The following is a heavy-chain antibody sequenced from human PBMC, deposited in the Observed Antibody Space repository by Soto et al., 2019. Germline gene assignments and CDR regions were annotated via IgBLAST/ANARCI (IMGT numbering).Heavy chain of an antibody. CDR2: FDPEDGET. V-gene: IGHV1-24*01. CDR3: ATQMYDSSGYNYYYYGMDV. D-gene: IGHD3-22*01. Sequence: ASVKVSCKVSGYTLTELSMHWVRQAPGKGLEWMGGFDPEDGETIYAQKFQGRVTMTEDTSTDTAYMELSSLRSEDTAVYYCATQMYDSSGYNYYYYGMDVWGQGTTVTVS. J-gene: IGHJ6*02. CDR1: GYTLTELS.